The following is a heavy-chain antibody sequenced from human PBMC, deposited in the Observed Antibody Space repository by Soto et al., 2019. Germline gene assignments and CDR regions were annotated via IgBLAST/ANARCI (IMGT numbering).Heavy chain of an antibody. CDR3: VRDSETSSSWSLDY. CDR2: LSTTGFT. V-gene: IGHV3-53*01. CDR1: GFNVSSDY. D-gene: IGHD6-13*01. J-gene: IGHJ4*02. Sequence: EVQLVESGGGLIQPGGSLRLSCVASGFNVSSDYMNWVRQAPGKGLEWVSVLSTTGFTSYADSVKGRFTISSDSSKNTLYLQMNSLRVEDTAVSYCVRDSETSSSWSLDYWGQGVLVTVSS.